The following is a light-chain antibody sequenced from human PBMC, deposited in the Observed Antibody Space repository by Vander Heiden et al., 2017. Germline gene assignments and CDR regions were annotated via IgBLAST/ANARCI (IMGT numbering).Light chain of an antibody. J-gene: IGKJ1*01. CDR2: SAS. CDR1: RSVDSSY. CDR3: QQYGSSPRT. Sequence: EIVLTQSRGALCLSPGERATPSCRASRSVDSSYLAWYQQKPGQAPRVLIYSASSRATGIPDRFSGSGSGTDFTLTISRLEPEDFAMYYCQQYGSSPRTFGQGTKVEIK. V-gene: IGKV3-20*01.